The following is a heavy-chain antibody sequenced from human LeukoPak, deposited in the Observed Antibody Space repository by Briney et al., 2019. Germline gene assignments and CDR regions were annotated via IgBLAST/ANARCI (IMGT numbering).Heavy chain of an antibody. CDR2: IGGSGGST. D-gene: IGHD3-10*01. Sequence: GGSLRLSCAASGFTFSSYAMSWVRQAPGKGLEWVSAIGGSGGSTYYADSVKGWFNICRDNSKNTLYLQMDSLRAEDTAVYYSVRGGISDAVDIWGQGTMVTVSS. J-gene: IGHJ3*02. CDR3: VRGGISDAVDI. CDR1: GFTFSSYA. V-gene: IGHV3-23*01.